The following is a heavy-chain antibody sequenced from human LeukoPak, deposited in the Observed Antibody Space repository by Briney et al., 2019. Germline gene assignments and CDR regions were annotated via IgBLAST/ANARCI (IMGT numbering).Heavy chain of an antibody. V-gene: IGHV3-30*04. CDR2: LSHNGKNT. J-gene: IGHJ4*02. CDR3: ARDRGAYNPNHVLDY. Sequence: GKSLRLSCAASGFIFSSYTVHWVRQAPGKGLECVAFLSHNGKNTYYADSVKGRFTISRDNSKNTLSLQMKNLRAEDTAVYYCARDRGAYNPNHVLDYWGQGTLVTVSS. D-gene: IGHD5-24*01. CDR1: GFIFSSYT.